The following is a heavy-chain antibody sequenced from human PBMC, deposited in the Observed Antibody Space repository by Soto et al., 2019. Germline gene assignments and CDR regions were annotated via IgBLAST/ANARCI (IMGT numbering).Heavy chain of an antibody. Sequence: ASVKVSCKASGERFTTYGISWVRQAPGQGLEWMGIINPSGGSTSYAQKFQGRVTMTRDTSTSTVYMELSSLRSEDTAVYYCAIGDPYCGGDCFPSNDAFDIWGQGTMVTVSS. J-gene: IGHJ3*02. CDR1: GERFTTYG. CDR3: AIGDPYCGGDCFPSNDAFDI. V-gene: IGHV1-46*01. CDR2: INPSGGST. D-gene: IGHD2-21*02.